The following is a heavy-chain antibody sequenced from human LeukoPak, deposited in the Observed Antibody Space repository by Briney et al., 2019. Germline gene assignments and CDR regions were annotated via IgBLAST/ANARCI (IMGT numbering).Heavy chain of an antibody. CDR3: ARHGLLWFGESTNFDY. CDR2: IYYSGST. J-gene: IGHJ4*02. V-gene: IGHV4-39*01. CDR1: GGSISSSSYY. D-gene: IGHD3-10*01. Sequence: PSETLSLTCTVSGGSISSSSYYWGWIRQPPGKGLEWIGRIYYSGSTYYNPSLKSRVTISVDTSKNQFSLKLSSVTAADTAVYYCARHGLLWFGESTNFDYWGQGTLVTVSS.